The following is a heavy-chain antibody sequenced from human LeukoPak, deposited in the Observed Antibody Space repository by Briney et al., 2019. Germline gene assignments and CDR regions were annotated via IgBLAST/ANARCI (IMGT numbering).Heavy chain of an antibody. CDR3: ARGMVTPSYPPVFNWLDP. J-gene: IGHJ5*02. CDR1: GYSISSGYY. CDR2: IYHSGST. V-gene: IGHV4-38-2*02. Sequence: SETLSLTCTVSGYSISSGYYWGWIRQPPGKGLEWIGSIYHSGSTYYNPSLKSRVTISVDTSKNQFSLKLSSVTAADTAVYYCARGMVTPSYPPVFNWLDPWGQGTLVTVSS. D-gene: IGHD4-23*01.